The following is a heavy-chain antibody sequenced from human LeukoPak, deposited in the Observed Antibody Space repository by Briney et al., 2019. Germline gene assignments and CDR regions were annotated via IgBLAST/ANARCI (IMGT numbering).Heavy chain of an antibody. V-gene: IGHV1-8*01. J-gene: IGHJ5*02. CDR2: MNPNSGNT. D-gene: IGHD6-19*01. Sequence: ASVKVSCKASGYTFTSYDINWVRQATGQGLEWMGWMNPNSGNTGYAQKFQGRVTMTRNTSISTAYMELSSLRSEDTAVYYCARSLKGWSGLDWFDPWGQGTLVTVSS. CDR3: ARSLKGWSGLDWFDP. CDR1: GYTFTSYD.